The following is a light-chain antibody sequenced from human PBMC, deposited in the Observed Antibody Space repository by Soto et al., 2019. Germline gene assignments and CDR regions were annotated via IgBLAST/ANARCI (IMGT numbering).Light chain of an antibody. CDR1: SSDIGSYVY. CDR2: EVN. CDR3: SSFTTSGTLL. V-gene: IGLV2-14*01. J-gene: IGLJ2*01. Sequence: QSALTQPASVSGSPGQSITISCTGTSSDIGSYVYVSWYQQHPGKAPKLILYEVNNRPSGVSNRFSGSKSGNTASLTISGLQAEDEADYFCSSFTTSGTLLFGGGTKLTV.